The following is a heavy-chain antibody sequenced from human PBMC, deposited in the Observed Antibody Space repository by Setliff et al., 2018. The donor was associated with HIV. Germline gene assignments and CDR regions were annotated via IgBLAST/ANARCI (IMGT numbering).Heavy chain of an antibody. J-gene: IGHJ4*02. CDR3: TRAQIAAPRPFDY. Sequence: SETLSLTCAVSGYSISSSHWWGWIRQPPGKGLEWIGEVNHKGVANYSPSLMRRATISADTSKNQFSLRLSSVTAADTALYFCTRAQIAAPRPFDYWGQGTLVTVS. V-gene: IGHV4-28*01. CDR2: VNHKGVA. D-gene: IGHD2-21*01. CDR1: GYSISSSHW.